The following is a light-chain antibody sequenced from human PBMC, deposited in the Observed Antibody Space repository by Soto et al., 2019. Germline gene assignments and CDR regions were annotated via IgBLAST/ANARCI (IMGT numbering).Light chain of an antibody. J-gene: IGKJ4*01. Sequence: DIQMTQSPSSLSASVGDRVTITCRASQSISSYLNLYQQKPGKAPKLLIYAASSLQSGVPSRFSGSGSGTDFTLTISSLQPEDFATYYCQQSYSTPQLTFGGGTKVDIK. CDR2: AAS. CDR1: QSISSY. V-gene: IGKV1-39*01. CDR3: QQSYSTPQLT.